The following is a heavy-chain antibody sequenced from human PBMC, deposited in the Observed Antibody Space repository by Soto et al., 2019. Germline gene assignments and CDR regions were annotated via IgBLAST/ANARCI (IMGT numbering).Heavy chain of an antibody. V-gene: IGHV3-53*01. CDR2: IYSGCST. CDR1: GFTVSSNY. CDR3: ARTYCRGGSCYPYYYYGMDV. Sequence: PGGSLRLSCVASGFTVSSNYMSWVRQAPGNGLGWVSVIYSGCSTYYADSVKGRFTISRDNTKNTLYLQMNSLIVEDTAVYYCARTYCRGGSCYPYYYYGMDVWGQGTTVTVSS. J-gene: IGHJ6*02. D-gene: IGHD2-15*01.